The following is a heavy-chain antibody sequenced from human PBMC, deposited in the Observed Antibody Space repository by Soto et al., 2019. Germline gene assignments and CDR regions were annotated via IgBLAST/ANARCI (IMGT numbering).Heavy chain of an antibody. J-gene: IGHJ6*02. CDR3: ARDLSGWVLYYYYYGMDV. CDR2: IKQDGSEK. CDR1: GFTFSSYW. Sequence: GGSLRLSCAASGFTFSSYWMSWVRQAPGKGLEWVANIKQDGSEKYYVDSVKGRFTISRDNAKNSLYLQMNSLRAEDTAVYYCARDLSGWVLYYYYYGMDVWGQGTTVTVSS. V-gene: IGHV3-7*01. D-gene: IGHD6-19*01.